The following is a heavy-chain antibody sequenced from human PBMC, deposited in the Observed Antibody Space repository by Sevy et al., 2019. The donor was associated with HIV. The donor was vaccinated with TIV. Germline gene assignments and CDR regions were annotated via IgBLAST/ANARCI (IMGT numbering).Heavy chain of an antibody. V-gene: IGHV3-33*01. J-gene: IGHJ6*02. CDR2: IRYDGSNK. CDR1: GFTLSSYG. D-gene: IGHD3-3*01. CDR3: ARDRLGITISAEWGGGMDV. Sequence: GGSLRLSCAASGFTLSSYGMHWVRQAPGKGLEWVAVIRYDGSNKYYADSVKGRFTISRDNSKNTLYLQMNSLRAEDTSVYYCARDRLGITISAEWGGGMDVWGQGPTVTASS.